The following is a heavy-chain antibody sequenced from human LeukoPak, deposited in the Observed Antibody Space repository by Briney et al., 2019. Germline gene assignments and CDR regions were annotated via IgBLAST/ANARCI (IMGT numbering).Heavy chain of an antibody. CDR2: INPNSGGT. CDR3: ARVSGGYCSNTRCYGDLDI. V-gene: IGHV1-2*02. Sequence: ASVKVSCKASGYTFTGYYIHWVRQAPGQGLEWMGWINPNSGGTNYAHKFQGRVTMTRDTSISTAYMELSRLRSDDTAVYYCARVSGGYCSNTRCYGDLDIWGQGTVVIVSS. CDR1: GYTFTGYY. D-gene: IGHD2-2*01. J-gene: IGHJ3*02.